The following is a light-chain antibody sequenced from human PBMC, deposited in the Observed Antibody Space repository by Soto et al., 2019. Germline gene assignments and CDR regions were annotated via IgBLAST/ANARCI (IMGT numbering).Light chain of an antibody. CDR2: ATS. CDR1: QGIAPY. V-gene: IGKV1-27*01. J-gene: IGKJ4*01. CDR3: QQYYSYSLT. Sequence: DVQMTQSPSSLSAFVGDRVTITCRASQGIAPYLAWFQQKPGKVPKLLIYATSTLQSGVPSRFSGSGSGTDFTLTISCLQSEDFATYYCQQYYSYSLTFGGGTKVEIK.